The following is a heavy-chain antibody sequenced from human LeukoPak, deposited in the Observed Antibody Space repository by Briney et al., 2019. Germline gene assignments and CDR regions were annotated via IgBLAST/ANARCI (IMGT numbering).Heavy chain of an antibody. Sequence: GGSLRLSCAASGFIFSSYGMHWVRQAPGKGLEWMALIRYDESHKSYTDSVKGRFTISRDNSKNTLYLQMNSLRAEDTAVYYCAKEGPYYMDVWGKGTTVTISS. V-gene: IGHV3-30*02. CDR2: IRYDESHK. CDR3: AKEGPYYMDV. J-gene: IGHJ6*03. CDR1: GFIFSSYG.